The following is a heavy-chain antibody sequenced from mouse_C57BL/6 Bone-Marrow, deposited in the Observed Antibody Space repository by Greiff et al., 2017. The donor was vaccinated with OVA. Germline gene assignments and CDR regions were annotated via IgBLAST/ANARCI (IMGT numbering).Heavy chain of an antibody. Sequence: QVQLQQPGAELVKPGASVKLSCKASGYTFTSYWMHWVKQRPGRGLEWIGRIDPTSGGTKYNEKFKSKATMTVDKSSSTAYMQLSSLTSEDSAVYDCAGWLLKAMDDWGQGTSLTVSS. V-gene: IGHV1-72*01. J-gene: IGHJ4*01. CDR3: AGWLLKAMDD. CDR2: IDPTSGGT. D-gene: IGHD2-3*01. CDR1: GYTFTSYW.